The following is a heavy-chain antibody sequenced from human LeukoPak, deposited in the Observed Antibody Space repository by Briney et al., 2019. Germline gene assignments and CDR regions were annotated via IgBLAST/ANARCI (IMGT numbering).Heavy chain of an antibody. CDR2: ISGSGGST. D-gene: IGHD3-16*01. Sequence: GGSLRLSCAASGFTFTGYHMSWVRQAPGKGLEWVSSISGSGGSTYYADSVKGRFTISRDNSKNTLYLQMNSLRAEDTAVYYCARDEVGGVKYWGQGTLVAVSS. J-gene: IGHJ4*02. V-gene: IGHV3-23*01. CDR3: ARDEVGGVKY. CDR1: GFTFTGYH.